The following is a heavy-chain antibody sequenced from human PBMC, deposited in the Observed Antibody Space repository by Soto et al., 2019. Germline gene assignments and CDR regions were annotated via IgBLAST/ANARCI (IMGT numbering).Heavy chain of an antibody. Sequence: GGSLRLSCAASGFTFSRYSMSWVRRAPGKGLEWVSYISISSSTIYYADSVKGRFTISRDNAKNSLYLQMNSLRDEDTAVYFCARDRGGNAGRDFDYWGQGTLVTVSS. V-gene: IGHV3-48*02. CDR2: ISISSSTI. J-gene: IGHJ4*02. CDR1: GFTFSRYS. D-gene: IGHD2-15*01. CDR3: ARDRGGNAGRDFDY.